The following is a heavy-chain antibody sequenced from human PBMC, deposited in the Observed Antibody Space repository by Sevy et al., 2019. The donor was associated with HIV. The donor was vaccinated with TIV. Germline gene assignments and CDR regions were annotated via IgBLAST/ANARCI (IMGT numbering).Heavy chain of an antibody. J-gene: IGHJ4*02. V-gene: IGHV4-39*01. CDR2: VYYSGNT. CDR3: ARKIAVESCFDY. Sequence: SETLSLTCTVSGGSISSSPYYWVWIRQPPGKGLEWIATVYYSGNTYYNPSLKSRVTTSVHTSKNQFSLKLNSVTAADTAVYYCARKIAVESCFDYWGQGTLVTVSS. CDR1: GGSISSSPYY. D-gene: IGHD6-19*01.